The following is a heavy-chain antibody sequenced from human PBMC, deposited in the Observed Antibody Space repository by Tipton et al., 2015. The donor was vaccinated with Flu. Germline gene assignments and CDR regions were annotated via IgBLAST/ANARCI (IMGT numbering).Heavy chain of an antibody. J-gene: IGHJ4*02. CDR1: GGSISSYY. D-gene: IGHD3-3*01. CDR3: ARQRGITIFGVAFDY. Sequence: TLSLTCTVSGGSISSYYWSWIRQPPGKGLEWIGYIYYSGSTNYNPSLKSRVTISVDTSKNQFSLKLSSVPAADAAVYYCARQRGITIFGVAFDYWGQGTLVTVSS. CDR2: IYYSGST. V-gene: IGHV4-59*01.